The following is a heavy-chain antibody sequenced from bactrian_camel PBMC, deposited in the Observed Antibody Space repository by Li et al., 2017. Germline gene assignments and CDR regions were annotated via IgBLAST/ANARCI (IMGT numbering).Heavy chain of an antibody. CDR3: MRDLLTA. J-gene: IGHJ6*01. CDR1: GFDFTRYT. Sequence: ESGGGLVEPARSLRLSCETSGFDFTRYTMSWVRQAPGKGLEWVSSIVSGGTTYYKDSVKGRFTVSRDNTKNTLYLQMNNLQTEDTAVYYCMRDLLTAWGQGTQVTVS. D-gene: IGHD8*01. V-gene: IGHV3S28*01. CDR2: IVSGGTT.